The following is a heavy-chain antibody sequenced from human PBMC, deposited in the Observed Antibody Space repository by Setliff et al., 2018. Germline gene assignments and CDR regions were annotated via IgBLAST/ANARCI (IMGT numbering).Heavy chain of an antibody. CDR2: ISGSGGST. CDR3: AKNGFGAVALGVNNWFDP. J-gene: IGHJ5*02. D-gene: IGHD3-10*01. CDR1: GFTFSSYA. Sequence: SLRLSCAASGFTFSSYAMSWVRQAPGKGLEWVSAISGSGGSTYYADSVKGRFTISRDNSKNTLYLQMNSLRAEDTAVYYCAKNGFGAVALGVNNWFDPWGQGTLVTVSS. V-gene: IGHV3-23*01.